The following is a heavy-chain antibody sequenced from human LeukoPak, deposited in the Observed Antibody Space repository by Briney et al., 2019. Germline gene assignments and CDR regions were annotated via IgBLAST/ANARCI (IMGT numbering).Heavy chain of an antibody. V-gene: IGHV4-59*01. D-gene: IGHD5-12*01. Sequence: SETLSLTCAVYGGSFSGYYWSWIRQPPGKGLEWIGYIYYSGSTNYNPSLKSRVTISVDTSKNQFSLKLSSVTAADTAVYYCARAKPGYSGYDFDYWGQGTPVTVSS. CDR2: IYYSGST. J-gene: IGHJ4*02. CDR3: ARAKPGYSGYDFDY. CDR1: GGSFSGYY.